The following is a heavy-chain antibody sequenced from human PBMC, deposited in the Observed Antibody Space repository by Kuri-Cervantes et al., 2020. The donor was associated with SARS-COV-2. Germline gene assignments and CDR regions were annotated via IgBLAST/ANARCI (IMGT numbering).Heavy chain of an antibody. CDR1: GFTFSSYW. J-gene: IGHJ4*02. CDR2: INSDGSST. CDR3: ASRKRTDTEYYDSSGFIY. D-gene: IGHD3-22*01. Sequence: GESLKISCAASGFTFSSYWMHWVRQAPGKVLVWVSRINSDGSSTSYADSVKGRFTISRDNAKNTLYLQMNSLRAEDTAVYYCASRKRTDTEYYDSSGFIYWGQGTLVTVSS. V-gene: IGHV3-74*01.